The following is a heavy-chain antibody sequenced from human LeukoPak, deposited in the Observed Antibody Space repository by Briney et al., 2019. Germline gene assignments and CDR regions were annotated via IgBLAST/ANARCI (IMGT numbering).Heavy chain of an antibody. CDR2: IIPIFGTA. V-gene: IGHV1-69*05. Sequence: ASVKVSCKASGGTFSSYAISWVRQAPGQGLEWMGGIIPIFGTANYAQKFQGRITVTTDESTNTAYMELSSLRSEDSAVYYCARSAGPVIVPAAIGASGHYYYMDVWDKGTTVTVSS. D-gene: IGHD2-2*02. CDR3: ARSAGPVIVPAAIGASGHYYYMDV. J-gene: IGHJ6*03. CDR1: GGTFSSYA.